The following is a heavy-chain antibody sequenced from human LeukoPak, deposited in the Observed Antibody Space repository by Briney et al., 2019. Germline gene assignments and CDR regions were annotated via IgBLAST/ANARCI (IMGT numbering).Heavy chain of an antibody. Sequence: GGSLRLSCAASGFTFNNYWMTWVRQAPGMGLEWVASIKQDGSEKYYVDSVKGRFTISRDIAKNSLYLQMNRLRAEDTAVYYCARDRPQQWLVRGQRGYYYYMDVWGKGTTVTISS. J-gene: IGHJ6*03. CDR3: ARDRPQQWLVRGQRGYYYYMDV. V-gene: IGHV3-7*01. D-gene: IGHD6-19*01. CDR1: GFTFNNYW. CDR2: IKQDGSEK.